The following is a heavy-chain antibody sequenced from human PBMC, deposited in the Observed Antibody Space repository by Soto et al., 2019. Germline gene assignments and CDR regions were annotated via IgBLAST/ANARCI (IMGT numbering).Heavy chain of an antibody. CDR3: ARGNTHGYYYMDV. CDR2: FYYSGLT. J-gene: IGHJ6*03. CDR1: GGSLNTYY. V-gene: IGHV4-59*08. D-gene: IGHD3-3*01. Sequence: QVQLQESGPGLVKPSETLSLTCAVSGGSLNTYYWTWIRQPPGKGLEWIGYFYYSGLTNYNPSLKSRATISLNPSKNQFSLKLTSVTAADTAVYFCARGNTHGYYYMDVWGRGTTVTVSS.